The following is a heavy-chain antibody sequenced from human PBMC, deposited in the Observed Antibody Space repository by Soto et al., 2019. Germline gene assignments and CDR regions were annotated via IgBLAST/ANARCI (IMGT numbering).Heavy chain of an antibody. CDR3: GRGRSGQIVVFY. D-gene: IGHD5-12*01. J-gene: IGHJ4*02. Sequence: ASVKVSCKASGYTFTSSAISWVRQAPGQGPEWMGEIGPSSGDTRYAQKFQGRVTMTRDMSITTVYMELNNLSPDDTAVYYCGRGRSGQIVVFYWGQGTPVTVSS. CDR2: IGPSSGDT. CDR1: GYTFTSSA. V-gene: IGHV1-18*01.